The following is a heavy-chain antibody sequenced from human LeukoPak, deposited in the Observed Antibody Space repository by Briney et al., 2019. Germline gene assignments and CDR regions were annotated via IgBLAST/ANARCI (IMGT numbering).Heavy chain of an antibody. Sequence: SETLSLTCTVSDGSISSYSYYWGWVRQPPGKGLEWIGNIYHSGSAYYNPSLKSRVTISVDTSKNQFSLKLSSVTAADTAVYYCARDGEVLSSSWFWFDPWGQGTLVTVSS. CDR2: IYHSGSA. CDR3: ARDGEVLSSSWFWFDP. J-gene: IGHJ5*02. V-gene: IGHV4-39*07. CDR1: DGSISSYSYY. D-gene: IGHD6-13*01.